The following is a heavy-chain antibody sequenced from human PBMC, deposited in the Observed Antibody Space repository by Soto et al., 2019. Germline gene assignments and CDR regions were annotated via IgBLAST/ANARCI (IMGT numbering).Heavy chain of an antibody. V-gene: IGHV3-30*18. CDR2: ISFDATKI. CDR1: GFTFSNSG. Sequence: GGSLRLSCSASGFTFSNSGMHWVRQAPGKGLEWVALISFDATKINYADSVKGRFTISRDNSKNTLYLQMNSLRAEDTALYYCAKDRGTDMIYWYFGLWGRGTLVTVSS. J-gene: IGHJ2*01. D-gene: IGHD3-16*01. CDR3: AKDRGTDMIYWYFGL.